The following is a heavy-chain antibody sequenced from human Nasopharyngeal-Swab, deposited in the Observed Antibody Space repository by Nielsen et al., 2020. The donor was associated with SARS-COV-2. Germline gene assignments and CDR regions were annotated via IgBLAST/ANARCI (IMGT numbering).Heavy chain of an antibody. CDR3: ARVGYGMDV. CDR2: IWYDGSNK. CDR1: GFTFSSYG. Sequence: GESLKIFCAASGFTFSSYGMHWVRPALGKGLEWVAVIWYDGSNKYYADSVKGRFTISRDNAKNTLYLQMNSLRAEDTAVYYCARVGYGMDVWGQGTTVTVSS. J-gene: IGHJ6*02. V-gene: IGHV3-33*01.